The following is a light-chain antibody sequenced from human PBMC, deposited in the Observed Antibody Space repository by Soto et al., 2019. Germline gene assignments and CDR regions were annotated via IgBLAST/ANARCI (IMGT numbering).Light chain of an antibody. J-gene: IGKJ1*01. V-gene: IGKV1-5*03. CDR2: KAS. CDR1: QTISSW. CDR3: QHYNSYSEA. Sequence: DIQITQSPSTRYGVVGASVTNPCRASQTISSWLAWYQQKPGKAPKLLIHKASTLKSGVPSRFSGSGSGTEFTLTISSLQPDDFATYYCQHYNSYSEAFGQGTKVDIK.